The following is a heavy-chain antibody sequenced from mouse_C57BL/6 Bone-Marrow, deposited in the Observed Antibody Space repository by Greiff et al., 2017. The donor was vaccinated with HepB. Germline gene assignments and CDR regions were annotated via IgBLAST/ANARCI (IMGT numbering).Heavy chain of an antibody. CDR2: IDPSDSYT. V-gene: IGHV1-50*01. CDR1: GYTFTSYW. J-gene: IGHJ3*01. CDR3: ARLGDYDFAY. D-gene: IGHD2-4*01. Sequence: QVQLQQPGAELVKPGASVKLSCKASGYTFTSYWMQWVKQRPGQGLEWIGEIDPSDSYTNYNQKFKGKATLTVDPSSSTAYMQLSSLTSEGSAVYYCARLGDYDFAYWGQGTLVTVSA.